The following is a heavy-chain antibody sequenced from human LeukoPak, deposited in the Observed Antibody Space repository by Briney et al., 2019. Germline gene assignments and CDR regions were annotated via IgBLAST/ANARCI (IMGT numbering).Heavy chain of an antibody. V-gene: IGHV4-59*08. D-gene: IGHD3-3*01. CDR2: IYYSGST. CDR1: GGSISSYY. J-gene: IGHJ4*02. Sequence: PSETLSLTCTVSGGSISSYYWSWIRQPPGKGLEWIGYIYYSGSTNYNPSLKSRVTISVDTSKNQFSLKLSSVTAADTAVYYCARHGHYDFWSGYFGYFDYWGQGTLVTVSP. CDR3: ARHGHYDFWSGYFGYFDY.